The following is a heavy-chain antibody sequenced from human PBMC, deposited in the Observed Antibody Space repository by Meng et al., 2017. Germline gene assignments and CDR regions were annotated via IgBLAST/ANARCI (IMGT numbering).Heavy chain of an antibody. CDR1: GYTFTSYY. V-gene: IGHV1-46*01. D-gene: IGHD2-2*01. CDR3: ARGGCSSTSCYAGGVGWFDP. CDR2: INPSGGST. J-gene: IGHJ5*02. Sequence: ASVKVSCKASGYTFTSYYMHWVRQAPGQGLEWMGIINPSGGSTSYAQKFQGRVTMTRDTSTSTVYMELSSLRSEDTAVYYCARGGCSSTSCYAGGVGWFDPWGRGTLVTVSS.